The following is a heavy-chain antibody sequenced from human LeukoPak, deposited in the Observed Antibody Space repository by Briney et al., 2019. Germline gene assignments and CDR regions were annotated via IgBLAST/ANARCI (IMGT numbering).Heavy chain of an antibody. J-gene: IGHJ3*02. CDR1: GFIFSGSA. CDR2: IRSKANNYAT. Sequence: GGSLRLSCAVSGFIFSGSAMHWVRQGSGKGLEWVGRIRSKANNYATAYAPSVKGRFTISRDDSKNTAYLQMNSLKTEDTAVYYCSRPIGYLDSSGYYYDDAFDMWGQGTMVTVSS. V-gene: IGHV3-73*01. D-gene: IGHD3-22*01. CDR3: SRPIGYLDSSGYYYDDAFDM.